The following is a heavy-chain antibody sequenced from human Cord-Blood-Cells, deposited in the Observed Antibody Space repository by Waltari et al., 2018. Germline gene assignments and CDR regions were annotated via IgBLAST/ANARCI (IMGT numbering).Heavy chain of an antibody. D-gene: IGHD3-10*01. CDR1: GYSISSGYY. CDR3: ARDLGRIVQGVISNWFDP. V-gene: IGHV4-38-2*02. J-gene: IGHJ5*02. CDR2: IYHSGST. Sequence: QVQLQESGPGLVKPSETLSLTCAVSGYSISSGYYWGWIRQPPGKGLEWIGSIYHSGSTYHNPPLKTRVTISVDTAKNQFSQKLSSVTAADTAVDYCARDLGRIVQGVISNWFDPWGQGTLVTVSS.